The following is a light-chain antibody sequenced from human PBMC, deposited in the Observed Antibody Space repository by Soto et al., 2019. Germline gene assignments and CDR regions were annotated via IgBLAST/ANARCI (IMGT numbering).Light chain of an antibody. J-gene: IGKJ4*01. CDR3: QQSLKTPFT. V-gene: IGKV1-39*01. CDR1: QTINSH. Sequence: DIQMTQSPSSLSASVGDRVTITCRASQTINSHLNWYQQKPRKAPELLMYAASTLQSGVPPRFSGSGYGTDFTLTISSLQPEDIATYYCQQSLKTPFTFGGGTKVDIK. CDR2: AAS.